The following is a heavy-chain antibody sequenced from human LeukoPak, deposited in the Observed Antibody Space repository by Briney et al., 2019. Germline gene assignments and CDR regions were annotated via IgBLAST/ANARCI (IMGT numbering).Heavy chain of an antibody. J-gene: IGHJ6*02. CDR2: IYPGDSDT. D-gene: IGHD3-10*01. CDR3: ARLGVYGSGSSYGMDV. V-gene: IGHV5-51*01. Sequence: GESLKISCKASGYRFTTYWIGWVRQMPGKGLEWMGIIYPGDSDTRYSPSFQGQVTISADKSISTAYLQWSSLKASDTAMYYCARLGVYGSGSSYGMDVWGQGTTVTVSS. CDR1: GYRFTTYW.